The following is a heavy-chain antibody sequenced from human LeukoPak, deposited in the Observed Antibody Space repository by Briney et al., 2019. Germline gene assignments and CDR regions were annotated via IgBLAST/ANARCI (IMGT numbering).Heavy chain of an antibody. CDR3: ARDPISYPNYMDV. CDR1: GYTFTSYD. D-gene: IGHD1-26*01. J-gene: IGHJ6*03. Sequence: ASVKVSCNASGYTFTSYDINWVRQATGQGLEWLGWMNPSSGNTGYAQKFQGRVTMTRDTSISTAYMELSSLRSDDTAVYYCARDPISYPNYMDVWGKGTTVTVSS. V-gene: IGHV1-8*01. CDR2: MNPSSGNT.